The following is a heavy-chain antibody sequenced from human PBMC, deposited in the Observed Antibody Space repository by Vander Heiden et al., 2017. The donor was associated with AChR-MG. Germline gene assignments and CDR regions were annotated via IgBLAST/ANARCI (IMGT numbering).Heavy chain of an antibody. CDR2: ISSNGGST. CDR1: GFTFSSLA. D-gene: IGHD2-2*01. Sequence: EVQLVESGEGLVQPGGSLRLSCAASGFTFSSLAMHWVRQAPGKGLEYVSAISSNGGSTYYADSVKGRFTISRDNSKNTLYLQMGSLRAEDMAVYYCARSRTSWHYYYYYYGMDVWGQGTTVTVSS. J-gene: IGHJ6*02. CDR3: ARSRTSWHYYYYYYGMDV. V-gene: IGHV3-64*02.